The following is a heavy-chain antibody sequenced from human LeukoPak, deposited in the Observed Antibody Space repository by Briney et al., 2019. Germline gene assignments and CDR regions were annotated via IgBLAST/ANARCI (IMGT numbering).Heavy chain of an antibody. V-gene: IGHV3-30*04. CDR1: GFIFNNYE. J-gene: IGHJ3*02. CDR2: ISYDGCNK. CDR3: AREVSTGSSWYRDAFDI. D-gene: IGHD6-13*01. Sequence: GSLRLSCAASGFIFNNYEMNWVRQAPGKGLEWVAVISYDGCNKYYADSVKGRFTISRDNSKNTLYLQMNSLRAEDTAVYYCAREVSTGSSWYRDAFDIWGQGTMVTVSS.